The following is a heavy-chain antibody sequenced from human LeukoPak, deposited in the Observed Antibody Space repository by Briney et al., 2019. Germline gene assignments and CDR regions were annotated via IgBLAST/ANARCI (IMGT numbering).Heavy chain of an antibody. D-gene: IGHD6-13*01. CDR1: GFTFSSYA. Sequence: GGSLRLSCAASGFTFSSYAMSWVRQAPGKGLEWVSAISGSGGSTYYADSVKGRFTISRDNSKNTLYLQMNSLRAEDTAVYYCARVGEQQLVRYFDYWGQGALVTVSS. CDR2: ISGSGGST. CDR3: ARVGEQQLVRYFDY. J-gene: IGHJ4*02. V-gene: IGHV3-23*01.